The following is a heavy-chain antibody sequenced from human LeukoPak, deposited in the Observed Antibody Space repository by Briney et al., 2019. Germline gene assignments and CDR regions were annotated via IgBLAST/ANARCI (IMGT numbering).Heavy chain of an antibody. CDR1: GGSISSYY. J-gene: IGHJ6*02. CDR3: ARDIGTVVTPANYYYYYGMDV. Sequence: SETLSLTCTVSGGSISSYYWSWIRQPAGKGLEWIGRIYTSGSTNYTPSLTSRVTMSVDTSKIQFSLKLSSVTAADTAVYYCARDIGTVVTPANYYYYYGMDVWGQGTTVTVSS. D-gene: IGHD4-23*01. CDR2: IYTSGST. V-gene: IGHV4-4*07.